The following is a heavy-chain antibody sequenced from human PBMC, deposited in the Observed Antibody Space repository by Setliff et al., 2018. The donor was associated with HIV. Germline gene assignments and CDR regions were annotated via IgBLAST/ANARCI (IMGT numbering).Heavy chain of an antibody. V-gene: IGHV3-7*04. J-gene: IGHJ3*02. CDR1: GFLFHTYW. CDR3: ARDPAFGAFDI. D-gene: IGHD3-10*01. Sequence: GSLRLSCAASGFLFHTYWMSWVRQAPGKGLEWVANIKEDGSEKYYVDSVKGRFTISRDNAENSLYLQMNSLTAEDTAVYFCARDPAFGAFDIWGQGTMVTVSS. CDR2: IKEDGSEK.